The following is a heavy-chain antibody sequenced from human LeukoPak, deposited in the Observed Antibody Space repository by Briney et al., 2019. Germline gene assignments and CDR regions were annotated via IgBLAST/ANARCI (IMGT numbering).Heavy chain of an antibody. D-gene: IGHD4-17*01. CDR3: ARDDYGFDP. CDR1: GFTFSNYG. Sequence: PGRSLRLSCAASGFTFSNYGVHWVRQAPGKGLEWVAFISYDGSTKYNVDSVEGRFSISRDNSKNTLHLQMNNLRAEDMALYYCARDDYGFDPWGQGTLVTVSS. J-gene: IGHJ5*02. V-gene: IGHV3-30*04. CDR2: ISYDGSTK.